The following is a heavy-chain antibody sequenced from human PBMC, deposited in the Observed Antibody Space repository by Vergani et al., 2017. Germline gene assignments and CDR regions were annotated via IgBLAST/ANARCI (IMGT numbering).Heavy chain of an antibody. CDR1: GGPISSGDYY. Sequence: QVQLQESGPGLVKPSQTLSLTCTVSGGPISSGDYYWSWIRQPPGKGLEWIGYIYYSGSTNYNPSLKSRVTVSVDTSKNQFSLKLSSVTAADTAVYYCARADIVARRIDYWGQGTLVTVSS. J-gene: IGHJ4*02. V-gene: IGHV4-61*08. CDR2: IYYSGST. D-gene: IGHD5-12*01. CDR3: ARADIVARRIDY.